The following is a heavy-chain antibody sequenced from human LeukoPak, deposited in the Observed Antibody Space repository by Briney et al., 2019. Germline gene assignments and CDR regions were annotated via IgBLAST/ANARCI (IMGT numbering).Heavy chain of an antibody. J-gene: IGHJ4*02. Sequence: PGGSLRLSSAASGFTFSSYAMSWVRQAPGKGLEWVSAISGSGGSTYYADSVKGRFTISRDNSKNTPYLQMNSLRAEDTAVYYCAKDSFPYYYDSSGYPYYDYWGQGTLVTVSS. CDR2: ISGSGGST. D-gene: IGHD3-22*01. V-gene: IGHV3-23*01. CDR3: AKDSFPYYYDSSGYPYYDY. CDR1: GFTFSSYA.